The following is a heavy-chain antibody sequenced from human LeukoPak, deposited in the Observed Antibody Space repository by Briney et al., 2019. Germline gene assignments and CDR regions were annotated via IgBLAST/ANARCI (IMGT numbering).Heavy chain of an antibody. D-gene: IGHD1-26*01. CDR1: GFTFSSYW. J-gene: IGHJ4*02. Sequence: GGSLRLSCAASGFTFSSYWMHWVRHAPGKGLVWVSRIKGDGSSTSYVDSVKGRLTISRDNAKNTLYLQMNSLRAEDTAVYYCARDDGRGGATDYWGQGTLVTVSS. V-gene: IGHV3-74*01. CDR3: ARDDGRGGATDY. CDR2: IKGDGSST.